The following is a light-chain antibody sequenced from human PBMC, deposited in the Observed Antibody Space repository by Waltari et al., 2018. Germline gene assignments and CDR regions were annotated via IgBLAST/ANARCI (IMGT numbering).Light chain of an antibody. J-gene: IGLJ3*02. V-gene: IGLV5-37*01. CDR1: RAITVRSYN. CDR3: MIWPRL. Sequence: QPVLTQPPSSSASPGESASRTCPLPRAITVRSYNIYGNQQKPGSPPRYLLYYYSDSDKGQGSGVPSRFSGSKDASANTGILLISGLQSEDEADYYCMIWPRLFGGGTKLTVL. CDR2: YYSDSDK.